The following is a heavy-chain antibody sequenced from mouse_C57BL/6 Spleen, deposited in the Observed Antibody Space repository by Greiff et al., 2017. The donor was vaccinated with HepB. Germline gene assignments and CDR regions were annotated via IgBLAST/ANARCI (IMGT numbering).Heavy chain of an antibody. V-gene: IGHV1-18*01. CDR1: GYTFTDYN. CDR3: ARATTVVPRYFDV. D-gene: IGHD1-1*01. Sequence: VQLQQSGPELVKPGASVKIPCKASGYTFTDYNMDWVKQSHGKSLEWIGDINPNNGGTIYNQKFKGKATLTVDKSSSPAYMELRSLTSEDTAVYYCARATTVVPRYFDVWGTGTTVTVSS. CDR2: INPNNGGT. J-gene: IGHJ1*03.